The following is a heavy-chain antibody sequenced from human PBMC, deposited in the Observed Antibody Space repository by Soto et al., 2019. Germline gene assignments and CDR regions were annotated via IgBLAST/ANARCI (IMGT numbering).Heavy chain of an antibody. Sequence: ALRLSCTASGFTFGDYAMSWVRQAPGKGLEWVGFIRSKAYGGTTEYAASVKGRFTISRDDSKSIAYLQMNSLKTEDTAVYYCTRKGIKGGWFDPWGQGTLVTVSS. J-gene: IGHJ5*02. D-gene: IGHD3-16*01. CDR3: TRKGIKGGWFDP. CDR2: IRSKAYGGTT. V-gene: IGHV3-49*04. CDR1: GFTFGDYA.